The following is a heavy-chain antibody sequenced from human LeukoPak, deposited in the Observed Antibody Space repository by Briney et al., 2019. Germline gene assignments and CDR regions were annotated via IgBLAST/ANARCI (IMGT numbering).Heavy chain of an antibody. CDR2: INHSGST. CDR3: ARDKDLRFDY. V-gene: IGHV4-34*01. Sequence: PSETLSLTCAVYGGSFSGYYWSWIRQPPGKGLEWIGEINHSGSTNYNPSLKSRVTISVDTSKNQFSLKLSSVTAADTAVYYCARDKDLRFDYWGQGTLVNVSS. J-gene: IGHJ4*02. CDR1: GGSFSGYY.